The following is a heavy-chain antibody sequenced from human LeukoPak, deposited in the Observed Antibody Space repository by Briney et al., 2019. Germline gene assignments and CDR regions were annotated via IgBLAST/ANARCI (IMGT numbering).Heavy chain of an antibody. Sequence: PSETLSLTCTVSGGSISSYYWSWLRQPPGKGLEWIGYVFHSGSTNYNPSLKSRVTISVDTSKNQFSLKLTSVTAADTAVYYCARDSSGYYRIDYWGQGTLVTVSS. CDR1: GGSISSYY. V-gene: IGHV4-59*08. J-gene: IGHJ4*02. CDR2: VFHSGST. D-gene: IGHD3-22*01. CDR3: ARDSSGYYRIDY.